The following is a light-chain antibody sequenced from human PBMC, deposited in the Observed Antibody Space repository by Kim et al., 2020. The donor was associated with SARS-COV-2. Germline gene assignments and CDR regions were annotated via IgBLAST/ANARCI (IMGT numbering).Light chain of an antibody. Sequence: GQSVTLSRTGASRDVGAYTYVSLYQQHPGKAPKVMIYEVDKRPSGVPDRFSGSKSGNTASLTVSGLQAEDESDYYCSSYVGSDRVVFGGGTQLTVL. CDR1: SRDVGAYTY. V-gene: IGLV2-8*01. CDR2: EVD. CDR3: SSYVGSDRVV. J-gene: IGLJ3*02.